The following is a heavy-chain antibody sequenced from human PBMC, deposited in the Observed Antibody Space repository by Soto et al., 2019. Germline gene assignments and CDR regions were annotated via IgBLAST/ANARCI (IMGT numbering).Heavy chain of an antibody. V-gene: IGHV3-23*01. J-gene: IGHJ4*02. CDR3: ARSRELLH. D-gene: IGHD1-7*01. CDR2: ITQNGGST. CDR1: GFTFSNDA. Sequence: GGSLRLSCAASGFTFSNDAMNWVRQAPGKGLEWVSGITQNGGSTYYADSVKGRFTISRDNSKNTLHLQLNSLRAEDTAVYYCARSRELLHWGQGTLVTVSS.